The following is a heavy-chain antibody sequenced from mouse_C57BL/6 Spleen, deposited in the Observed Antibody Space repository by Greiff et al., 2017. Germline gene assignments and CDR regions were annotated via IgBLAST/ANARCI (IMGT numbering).Heavy chain of an antibody. D-gene: IGHD2-2*01. CDR2: INPNNGGT. J-gene: IGHJ2*01. CDR1: GYTFTDYN. Sequence: EVKLQQSGPELVKPGASVKIPCKASGYTFTDYNMDWVKQSHGKSLEWIGDINPNNGGTIYNQKFKGKATLTVDKSSSTAYMELRSLTSEDTAVYYCARSMYGYHYFDYWGQGTTLTVSS. V-gene: IGHV1-18*01. CDR3: ARSMYGYHYFDY.